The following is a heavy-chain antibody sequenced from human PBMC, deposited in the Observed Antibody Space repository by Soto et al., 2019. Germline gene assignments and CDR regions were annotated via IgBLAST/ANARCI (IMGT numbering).Heavy chain of an antibody. J-gene: IGHJ6*02. CDR1: GYTFTSYG. V-gene: IGHV1-18*01. D-gene: IGHD2-15*01. CDR3: ARYCSGGSSLYYYYGMDV. CDR2: ISAYNGNT. Sequence: ASVKVSCKASGYTFTSYGISWVRQAPGQGLEWMGWISAYNGNTNYAQKLQGRVTMTTDTSTSTAYMELRSLRSDDTAVYYCARYCSGGSSLYYYYGMDVWGQGTTVTVSS.